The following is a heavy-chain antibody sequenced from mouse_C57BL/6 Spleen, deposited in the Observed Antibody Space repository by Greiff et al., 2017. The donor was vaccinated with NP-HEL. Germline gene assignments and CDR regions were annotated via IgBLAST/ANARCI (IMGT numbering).Heavy chain of an antibody. V-gene: IGHV1-82*01. CDR3: ASEGNYVGYYAMDY. CDR1: GYAFSSSW. D-gene: IGHD2-1*01. CDR2: IYPGDGDT. Sequence: VQLQQSGPELVKPGASVKISCKASGYAFSSSWMNWVKQRPGKGLEWIGRIYPGDGDTNYNGKFKGKATLTADKSSSTAYMQLSSLTSEDSAVYFCASEGNYVGYYAMDYWGQGTSVTVSS. J-gene: IGHJ4*01.